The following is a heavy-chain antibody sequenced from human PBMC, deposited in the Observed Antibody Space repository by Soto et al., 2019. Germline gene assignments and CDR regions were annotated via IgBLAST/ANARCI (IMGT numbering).Heavy chain of an antibody. V-gene: IGHV3-30*18. Sequence: QVQLVESGGGVAQPGRSLRLSCAASAFTFSDYGMHWVRQAPGKGLEWVAVISYDGSNIYYVDSVKGRFSISRDNSKNTLFLQMNNLRLEDTAVYYCAKDWRDRSSYFDYWGQGTLVTVSS. CDR1: AFTFSDYG. CDR2: ISYDGSNI. D-gene: IGHD6-13*01. CDR3: AKDWRDRSSYFDY. J-gene: IGHJ4*02.